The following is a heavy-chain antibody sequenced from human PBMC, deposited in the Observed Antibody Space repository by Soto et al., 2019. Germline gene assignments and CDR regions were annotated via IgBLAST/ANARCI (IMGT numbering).Heavy chain of an antibody. Sequence: QVQLVQSGAEVKKPGASVKVSCKASGYMFISYGINWVRQAPGQGLEWMGWISAYNGNIKYAQNLQGRVTMTPDTSTSPAYMEMRSLRSDDTAVYYCVRDLDGSGSYYTDYWGPGTLVTVSS. CDR1: GYMFISYG. J-gene: IGHJ4*02. V-gene: IGHV1-18*01. CDR2: ISAYNGNI. D-gene: IGHD3-10*01. CDR3: VRDLDGSGSYYTDY.